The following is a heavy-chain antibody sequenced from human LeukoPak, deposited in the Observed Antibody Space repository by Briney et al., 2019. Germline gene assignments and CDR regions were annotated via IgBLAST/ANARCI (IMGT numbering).Heavy chain of an antibody. Sequence: SGGSLRLSCAASGFTFSSYAMSWVRQAPGKGLEWVSSISSSSSYIYYADSVKGRFTISRDNAKNSLYLQMNSLRAEDTAVYYCARIIVGTAAHYWGQGTLVTVSS. D-gene: IGHD1-26*01. CDR2: ISSSSSYI. J-gene: IGHJ4*02. CDR3: ARIIVGTAAHY. V-gene: IGHV3-21*01. CDR1: GFTFSSYA.